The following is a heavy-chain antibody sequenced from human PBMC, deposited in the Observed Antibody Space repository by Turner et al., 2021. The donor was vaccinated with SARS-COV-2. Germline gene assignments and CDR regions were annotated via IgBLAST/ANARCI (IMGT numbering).Heavy chain of an antibody. CDR1: GGSISSSSYS. V-gene: IGHV4-39*01. CDR2: IYYSGST. CDR3: ARRLVVQGTDDYSYYYGMDV. J-gene: IGHJ6*02. D-gene: IGHD3-22*01. Sequence: QLQLQESGPGLVKPSATLSLTCTVSGGSISSSSYSWGWIRQTPGKGLEWIGNIYYSGSTYYNPSLKSRVTISVDTSKNQFSLKLSSVTATDTAVYYCARRLVVQGTDDYSYYYGMDVWGQGTTVTVSS.